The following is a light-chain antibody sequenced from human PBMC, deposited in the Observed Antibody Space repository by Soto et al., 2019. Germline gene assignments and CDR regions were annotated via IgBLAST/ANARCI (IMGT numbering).Light chain of an antibody. CDR3: QQYNNWPLT. J-gene: IGKJ5*01. Sequence: EIVMTQSPATLSVSAGERATRSCRASQSVSSNLAWYQQKPGQAPRLLIYGASTRATGIPARFSGSGSGTDFTLTISSLQSEDFAVYYCQQYNNWPLTFGQGTRLEIK. V-gene: IGKV3-15*01. CDR2: GAS. CDR1: QSVSSN.